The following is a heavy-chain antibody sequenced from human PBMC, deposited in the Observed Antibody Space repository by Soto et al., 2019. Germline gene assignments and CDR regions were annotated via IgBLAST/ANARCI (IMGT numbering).Heavy chain of an antibody. V-gene: IGHV3-23*01. J-gene: IGHJ3*02. Sequence: EVQLLESGGGLVQPGGSLRLSCAASGFTFSSYAMSWVRQAPGKGLEWVSAISGSGGSTYYADSVKGRFTISRDNSKNTLYLQMNSLRAEDTAVYYCAKDTIVVVLAATPDAFDIWGQGTMVTVSS. CDR3: AKDTIVVVLAATPDAFDI. CDR2: ISGSGGST. D-gene: IGHD2-15*01. CDR1: GFTFSSYA.